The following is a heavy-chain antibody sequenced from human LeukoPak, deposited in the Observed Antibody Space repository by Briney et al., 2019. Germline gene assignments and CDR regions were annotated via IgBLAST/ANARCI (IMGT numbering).Heavy chain of an antibody. V-gene: IGHV4-4*07. D-gene: IGHD3-22*01. CDR2: IYTSGST. CDR1: GGSISSYY. Sequence: SETLSLTCTVSGGSISSYYWSWIRQPAGKGLEWIGRIYTSGSTNYNPSLKSRVTMSVDTSKNQFSLKLSSVTAADTAVYYCARQPAYYYDSSGYNWFDPWGQGTLVTVSS. CDR3: ARQPAYYYDSSGYNWFDP. J-gene: IGHJ5*02.